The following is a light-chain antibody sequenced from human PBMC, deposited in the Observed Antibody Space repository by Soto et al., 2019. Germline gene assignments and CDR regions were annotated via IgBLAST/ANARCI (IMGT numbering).Light chain of an antibody. CDR3: QQRYFAPLT. CDR1: QSIITY. J-gene: IGKJ4*01. CDR2: TTS. Sequence: DIEMAQSPSSLSASVGDRVTITCRASQSIITYLNWYQQKPGQAPTLLIYTTSTLKSGVPSRFSGSGSGTDFTLTISSLQPEDFATYYCQQRYFAPLTFGGGTKVEIK. V-gene: IGKV1-39*01.